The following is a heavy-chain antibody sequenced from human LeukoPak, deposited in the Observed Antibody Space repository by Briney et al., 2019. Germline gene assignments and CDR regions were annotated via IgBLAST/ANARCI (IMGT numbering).Heavy chain of an antibody. D-gene: IGHD6-19*01. CDR1: AGSISSGGYS. CDR3: AREYGSGSGGWFDP. J-gene: IGHJ5*02. V-gene: IGHV4-30-2*01. Sequence: SETLSLTCAVSAGSISSGGYSWSWLRQPPGKSLEWIGYIYHSGSTYYNPSLKTRATMSVDRSKNQFSLKLSSVTAADTAVYYCAREYGSGSGGWFDPWGQGTLVTVSS. CDR2: IYHSGST.